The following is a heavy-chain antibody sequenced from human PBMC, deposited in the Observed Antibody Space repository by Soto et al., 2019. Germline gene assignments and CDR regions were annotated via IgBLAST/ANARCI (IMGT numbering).Heavy chain of an antibody. J-gene: IGHJ6*03. D-gene: IGHD1-7*01. CDR3: AGTTSRQRYYMDG. CDR2: TYYRSRWYN. CDR1: GDSVSSNSAA. Sequence: PSQTLSLTCAISGDSVSSNSAAWNWIRQSPSRGLEWLGRTYYRSRWYNDYAVSVKSRITVNPDTSKNQFSLHLNSVTPEDTAVYYCAGTTSRQRYYMDGWDKGTTVTVSS. V-gene: IGHV6-1*01.